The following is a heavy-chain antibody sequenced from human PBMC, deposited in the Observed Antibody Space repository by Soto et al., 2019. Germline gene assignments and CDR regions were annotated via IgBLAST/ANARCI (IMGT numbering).Heavy chain of an antibody. Sequence: QVQLQESGPGLVKPSETLSLTCTVSGGSIGSYYWSWIRQPPGKGLEWIGYIHYSGSTNYNTSLKSRVTMSVDTSKNQFSLKLNSVTAADTAVYYCARNGDGYYSLDYWGQGTPVTVSS. CDR2: IHYSGST. V-gene: IGHV4-59*12. CDR3: ARNGDGYYSLDY. J-gene: IGHJ4*02. D-gene: IGHD3-3*01. CDR1: GGSIGSYY.